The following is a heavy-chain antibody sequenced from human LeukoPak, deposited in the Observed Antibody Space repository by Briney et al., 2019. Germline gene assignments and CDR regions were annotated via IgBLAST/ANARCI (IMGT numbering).Heavy chain of an antibody. V-gene: IGHV4-34*01. CDR1: GGSFSGYY. D-gene: IGHD6-13*01. CDR2: INHSGST. CDR3: ARDNVAGPSYYYYGMDV. J-gene: IGHJ6*02. Sequence: PSETLSLTCAVYGGSFSGYYWSWIRQPPGKGLEWIGEINHSGSTNYNPSLKSRVTISVDTSKNQFSLKLSSVTAADTAVYYCARDNVAGPSYYYYGMDVWGQGTTVTVSS.